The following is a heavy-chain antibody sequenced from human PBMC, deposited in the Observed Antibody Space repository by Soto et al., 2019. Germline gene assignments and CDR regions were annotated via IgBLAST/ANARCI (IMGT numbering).Heavy chain of an antibody. D-gene: IGHD2-2*01. CDR3: ARGRQVAPSALFRRAGDYSLDV. CDR1: GGSFSGYQ. Sequence: SETLSLTCAVYGGSFSGYQWTWIRQPPGKGLEWIGEINHRGSTNLNPSLGSRVTFLVDTSKNQFSLKLWSVTAADTAVYYCARGRQVAPSALFRRAGDYSLDVWGQGTTVTVSS. J-gene: IGHJ6*02. CDR2: INHRGST. V-gene: IGHV4-34*01.